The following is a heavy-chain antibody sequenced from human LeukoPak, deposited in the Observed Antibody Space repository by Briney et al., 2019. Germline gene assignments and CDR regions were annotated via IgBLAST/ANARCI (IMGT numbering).Heavy chain of an antibody. J-gene: IGHJ6*03. D-gene: IGHD2-15*01. V-gene: IGHV3-30*18. Sequence: GGSLRLSCAASGFTFNSYGMHWVRQAPGKGLEWVAVISYDGSNKDYADSVKGRFTISRDNSKNTLYLQMNSLRAEDTAVYYCAKDLGGYDYYMDVWGKGTTVTVSS. CDR3: AKDLGGYDYYMDV. CDR2: ISYDGSNK. CDR1: GFTFNSYG.